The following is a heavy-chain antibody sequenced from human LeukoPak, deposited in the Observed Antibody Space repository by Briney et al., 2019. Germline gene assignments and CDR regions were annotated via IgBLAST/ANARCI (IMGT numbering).Heavy chain of an antibody. J-gene: IGHJ5*02. CDR3: ARVSSIYLSSSTFEGNWFDP. V-gene: IGHV4-39*07. D-gene: IGHD6-13*01. CDR1: GGSISSSSYY. CDR2: IYYSGST. Sequence: SETLSPTCTVSGGSISSSSYYWGWIRQPPGKGLEWIGSIYYSGSTYYNPSLKSRVTISVDTSKNQFSLKLSSVTAADTAVYYCARVSSIYLSSSTFEGNWFDPWGQGTLVTVSS.